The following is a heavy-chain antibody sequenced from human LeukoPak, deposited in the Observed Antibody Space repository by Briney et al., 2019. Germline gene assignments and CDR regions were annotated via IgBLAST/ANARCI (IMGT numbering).Heavy chain of an antibody. Sequence: SETLSLTCTVSGSSISSYYWSWIRQPPGKGLEWIGYIYYSGSTNYNPSLKSRVTISVDTSKNQFSLKLSSVTAADTAVYYCARVGYYYDSSGYKRVAYFDYWGQGTLVTVSS. J-gene: IGHJ4*02. D-gene: IGHD3-22*01. V-gene: IGHV4-59*01. CDR1: GSSISSYY. CDR2: IYYSGST. CDR3: ARVGYYYDSSGYKRVAYFDY.